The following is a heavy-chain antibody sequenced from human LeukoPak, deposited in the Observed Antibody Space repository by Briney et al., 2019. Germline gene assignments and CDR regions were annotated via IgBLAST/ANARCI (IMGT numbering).Heavy chain of an antibody. V-gene: IGHV4-39*07. D-gene: IGHD3-10*01. CDR3: ARGARLLWFGAGGRALDY. CDR2: IYYSGST. CDR1: GGSISSSSYY. Sequence: ASETLSLTCTVSGGSISSSSYYWGWIRQPPGKGLEWIGSIYYSGSTYYNPSLKSRVAISVDTSKNQFSLKLSSVTAADTAVYYCARGARLLWFGAGGRALDYWGQGTLVTVSS. J-gene: IGHJ4*02.